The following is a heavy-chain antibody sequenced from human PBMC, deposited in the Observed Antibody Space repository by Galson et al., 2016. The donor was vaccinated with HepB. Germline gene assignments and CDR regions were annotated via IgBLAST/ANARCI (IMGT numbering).Heavy chain of an antibody. J-gene: IGHJ4*02. CDR2: IYYGGST. CDR3: ARDHARELIGN. Sequence: TLSLTCTVSGGSISSGDYYWTWIRQHPGKGLEWIGYIYYGGSTYYNPSLKSRVTMSVDKSKNQFSLKLTSVTAADTAVYYCARDHARELIGNWGQGTLVTVYS. D-gene: IGHD1-26*01. V-gene: IGHV4-31*03. CDR1: GGSISSGDYY.